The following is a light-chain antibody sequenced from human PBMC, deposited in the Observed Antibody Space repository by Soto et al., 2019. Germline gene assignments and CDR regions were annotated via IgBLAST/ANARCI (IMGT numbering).Light chain of an antibody. J-gene: IGLJ1*01. Sequence: QSVLTQPASVSGSPGQSITISCTGTSSDVGAYTSVSWYQQHPGKAPKLIIYEVSNRPPGISTRFSGSKSASTASLTISGIQAQDEAHYHCPSYTRDKRDYVFATGTKVTV. CDR3: PSYTRDKRDYV. CDR2: EVS. CDR1: SSDVGAYTS. V-gene: IGLV2-14*01.